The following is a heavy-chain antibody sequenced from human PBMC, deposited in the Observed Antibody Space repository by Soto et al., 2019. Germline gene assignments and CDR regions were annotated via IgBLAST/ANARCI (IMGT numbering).Heavy chain of an antibody. Sequence: ASVKVSCKASGYTFSGHSITWVRQAPGQGLEWMGRISGYNGNTNYARTLRDRLTLTTDTSTSTAYMELRSLTSDDTAVYYCARDVFCGGAPACPDMDVWGQGTTVTVSS. D-gene: IGHD2-21*01. CDR3: ARDVFCGGAPACPDMDV. V-gene: IGHV1-18*01. J-gene: IGHJ6*02. CDR1: GYTFSGHS. CDR2: ISGYNGNT.